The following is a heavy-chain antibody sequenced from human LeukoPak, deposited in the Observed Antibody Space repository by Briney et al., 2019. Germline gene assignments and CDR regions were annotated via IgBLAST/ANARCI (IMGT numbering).Heavy chain of an antibody. V-gene: IGHV4-61*02. CDR3: ARSGGPDYYDSSAFDI. D-gene: IGHD3-22*01. Sequence: SETLSLTYTVSGGSISSVSLYWNWIRQPAGKGLEWIGRIYSSGSTHYNPSLKSRVTISLDTSKNQFSLKLSSVTAADTAVFYCARSGGPDYYDSSAFDIWGQGTMVTVSS. J-gene: IGHJ3*02. CDR1: GGSISSVSLY. CDR2: IYSSGST.